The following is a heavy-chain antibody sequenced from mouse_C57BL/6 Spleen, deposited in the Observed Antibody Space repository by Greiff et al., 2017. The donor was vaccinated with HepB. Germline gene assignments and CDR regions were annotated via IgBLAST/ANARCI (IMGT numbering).Heavy chain of an antibody. CDR2: ISSGSSTI. J-gene: IGHJ4*01. CDR1: GFTFSDYG. V-gene: IGHV5-17*01. D-gene: IGHD1-3*01. CDR3: ARKWDGGAMDY. Sequence: EVLLVESGGGLVKPGGSLKLSCAASGFTFSDYGMHWVRQAPEKGLEWVAYISSGSSTIYYADTVKGRFTISTDNAKNTLFLQLTSLRSEDTAMYYCARKWDGGAMDYWGQGTSVTVSS.